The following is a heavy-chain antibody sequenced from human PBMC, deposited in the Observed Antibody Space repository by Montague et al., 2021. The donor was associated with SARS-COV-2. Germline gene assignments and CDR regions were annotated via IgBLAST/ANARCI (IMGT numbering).Heavy chain of an antibody. CDR1: VFTFSNYW. V-gene: IGHV3-7*01. J-gene: IGHJ5*01. CDR3: VRDPGIPSAGTVGHFDS. D-gene: IGHD6-13*01. CDR2: IHQDVNWI. Sequence: SLRLSCAASVFTFSNYWMSLVRQAPGKGPEWVANIHQDVNWIYXXXSXXXRFXTSRDNARNSLYLQLSSLRDDDTAIYYCVRDPGIPSAGTVGHFDSWGQGILVTVSS.